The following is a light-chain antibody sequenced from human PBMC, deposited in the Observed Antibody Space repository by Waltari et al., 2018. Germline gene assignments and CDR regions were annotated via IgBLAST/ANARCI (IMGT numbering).Light chain of an antibody. CDR2: DNG. Sequence: SYVLTQPPSVSVAPGQTDRITCGGNNIGSKSVNWYQQRPGQAPVLVVNDNGDRPSGIPERFSGSNSGNTATLTISRVEAGDEADYYCQVWDTNSDHLVFGGGTKLTVL. CDR1: NIGSKS. J-gene: IGLJ3*02. V-gene: IGLV3-21*02. CDR3: QVWDTNSDHLV.